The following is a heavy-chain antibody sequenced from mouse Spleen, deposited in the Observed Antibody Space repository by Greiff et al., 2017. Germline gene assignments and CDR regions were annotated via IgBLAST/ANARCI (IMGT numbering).Heavy chain of an antibody. Sequence: QVQLQQSGPELVKPGASVKISCKASGYAFSSSWMNWVKQRPGKGLEWIGRIYPGDGDTNYNGKFKGKATLTADKSSSTAYMQLSSLTSEDSAVYFCARVGGGMYYFDYWGQGTTLTVSS. V-gene: IGHV1-82*01. CDR2: IYPGDGDT. CDR3: ARVGGGMYYFDY. CDR1: GYAFSSSW. J-gene: IGHJ2*01. D-gene: IGHD1-1*02.